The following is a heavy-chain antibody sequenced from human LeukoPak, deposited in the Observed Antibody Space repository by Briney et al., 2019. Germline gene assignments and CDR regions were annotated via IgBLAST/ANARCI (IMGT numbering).Heavy chain of an antibody. V-gene: IGHV4-34*01. J-gene: IGHJ4*02. Sequence: PGGSLRLSCVASGFILNTYNMNWIRQPPGKGLEWIGEIYHSGRTNYNPSLKSRITISLDTSKNQFSLRLSSVTAADTAVFYCARRGSFRHTPFDYWGQGTLVTVSS. D-gene: IGHD3-16*02. CDR3: ARRGSFRHTPFDY. CDR1: GFILNTYN. CDR2: IYHSGRT.